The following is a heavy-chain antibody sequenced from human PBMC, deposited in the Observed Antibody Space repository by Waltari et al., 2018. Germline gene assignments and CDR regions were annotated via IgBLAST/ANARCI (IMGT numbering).Heavy chain of an antibody. CDR1: GGSISRSSYY. CDR3: ARHTTVTQSIDY. V-gene: IGHV4-39*01. Sequence: QLQLQESGPGLVKPSETLSLHSTVSGGSISRSSYYWWWIRQPPGKGLEWIGSIYYSGSTYYNPSLKSRVTISVDTSKNQFSLKLSSVTAADTAVYYCARHTTVTQSIDYWGQGTLVTVSS. J-gene: IGHJ4*02. D-gene: IGHD4-17*01. CDR2: IYYSGST.